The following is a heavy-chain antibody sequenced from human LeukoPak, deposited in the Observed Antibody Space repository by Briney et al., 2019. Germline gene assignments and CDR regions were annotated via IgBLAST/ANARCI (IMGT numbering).Heavy chain of an antibody. CDR3: ARQQEVPADSFYYAMDV. J-gene: IGHJ6*04. CDR1: GYTFTSHS. V-gene: IGHV1-46*01. Sequence: SVKVSCKASGYTFTSHSVHWVRQAPGQGLEWMGVISPGDGRIPYSQKFQGGVTLTSDPSTSTVFMDLRGLRSEDTAVFYCARQQEVPADSFYYAMDVWGKGTTVRVS. CDR2: ISPGDGRI. D-gene: IGHD2-15*01.